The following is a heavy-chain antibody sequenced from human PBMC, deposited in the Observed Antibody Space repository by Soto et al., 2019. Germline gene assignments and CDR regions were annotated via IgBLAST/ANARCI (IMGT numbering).Heavy chain of an antibody. D-gene: IGHD7-27*01. CDR2: INPSAGST. CDR1: GYTFTSYY. J-gene: IGHJ4*02. Sequence: VKVSCKASGYTFTSYYMHWVRQAPGQGLEWMGIINPSAGSTNYAQKFQGRVTMTRDTSTSTVYMELSSLRSEDTALYYCARARTGDFDYWGQGTLVTAPQ. V-gene: IGHV1-46*01. CDR3: ARARTGDFDY.